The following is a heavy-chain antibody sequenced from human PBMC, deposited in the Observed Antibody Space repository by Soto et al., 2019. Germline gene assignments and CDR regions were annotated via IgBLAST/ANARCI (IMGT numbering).Heavy chain of an antibody. J-gene: IGHJ4*02. CDR3: ARDGYYDSSGYVDY. CDR1: CGSISSGGYY. Sequence: QVQLQESGPGLVKPSQTLSLTCTVSCGSISSGGYYWSWICQHPGKGLEWIGYIYYSGSTYYNPSLKSRVTISVDTSKNQFSLKLSSVTAADTAVYYCARDGYYDSSGYVDYWGQGTLVTVSS. V-gene: IGHV4-31*03. CDR2: IYYSGST. D-gene: IGHD3-22*01.